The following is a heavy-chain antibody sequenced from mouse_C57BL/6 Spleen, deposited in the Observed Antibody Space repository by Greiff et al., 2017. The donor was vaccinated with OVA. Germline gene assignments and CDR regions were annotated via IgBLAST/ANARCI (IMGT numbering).Heavy chain of an antibody. Sequence: VKLQESGAELVKPGASVKLSCKASGYTFTEYTIHWVKQRSGQGLEWIGWFYPGSGSIKYNEKFKDKATLTADKSSSTVYMELSRLTSEDSAVYFCARHEEGYDYLHYYAMDYWGQGTSVTVSS. CDR1: GYTFTEYT. V-gene: IGHV1-62-2*01. J-gene: IGHJ4*01. CDR3: ARHEEGYDYLHYYAMDY. CDR2: FYPGSGSI. D-gene: IGHD2-4*01.